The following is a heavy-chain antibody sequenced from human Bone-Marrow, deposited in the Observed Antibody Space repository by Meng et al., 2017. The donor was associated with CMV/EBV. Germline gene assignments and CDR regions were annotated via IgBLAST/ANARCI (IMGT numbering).Heavy chain of an antibody. CDR3: ARDLPHYSLAD. J-gene: IGHJ4*02. D-gene: IGHD4-11*01. Sequence: GGSLRLSCAASGFTFSSYAMHWVRQAPGKGLEWVAVISYDGSNKYYADSVKGRFTISRDNSKNTLYPQMNSLRAEDTAVYYCARDLPHYSLADWGQGTLVTFSS. CDR2: ISYDGSNK. CDR1: GFTFSSYA. V-gene: IGHV3-30-3*01.